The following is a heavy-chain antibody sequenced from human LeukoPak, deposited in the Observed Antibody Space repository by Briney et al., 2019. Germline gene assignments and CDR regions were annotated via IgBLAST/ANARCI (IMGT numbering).Heavy chain of an antibody. CDR2: IKQVGSEK. CDR3: GRFTRSGDSVY. CDR1: GFTFSSYW. Sequence: PGGSLRLSCAASGFTFSSYWMSWVRQAPGKGLEWVANIKQVGSEKQYVDSVKGRFAISRDNAENSLYLQMNSLKAEDTAVYYCGRFTRSGDSVYWGQGTLVTVSS. J-gene: IGHJ4*02. D-gene: IGHD7-27*01. V-gene: IGHV3-7*04.